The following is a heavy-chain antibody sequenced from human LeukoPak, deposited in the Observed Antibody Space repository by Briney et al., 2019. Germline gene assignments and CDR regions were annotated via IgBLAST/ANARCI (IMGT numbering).Heavy chain of an antibody. Sequence: NTSETLSLTCTVSGGSVSNGSYYWSWIRQPPGKGLEWIGYIYYSGSTNYNPSLKSRVTISVDTSKNQFSLKLSSVTAADMAVYYCARDFGQWLVRYFDYWGQGTLVTVSS. CDR2: IYYSGST. CDR1: GGSVSNGSYY. CDR3: ARDFGQWLVRYFDY. D-gene: IGHD6-19*01. J-gene: IGHJ4*02. V-gene: IGHV4-61*01.